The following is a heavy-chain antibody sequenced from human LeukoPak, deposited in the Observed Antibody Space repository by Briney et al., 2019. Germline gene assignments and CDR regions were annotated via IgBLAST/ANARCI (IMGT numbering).Heavy chain of an antibody. J-gene: IGHJ6*02. V-gene: IGHV1-2*02. CDR2: INPNSGGT. CDR1: GYTFTGYY. D-gene: IGHD6-13*01. CDR3: ARDAAGYSSSWLGYYYYYGMDV. Sequence: ASVKVSCKASGYTFTGYYMHWVRQAPGQGLEWMGWINPNSGGTNYAQKFQGRVTMTRDTSISTAYMELSRLRSDDTAVYYCARDAAGYSSSWLGYYYYYGMDVWGQGTTVTVSS.